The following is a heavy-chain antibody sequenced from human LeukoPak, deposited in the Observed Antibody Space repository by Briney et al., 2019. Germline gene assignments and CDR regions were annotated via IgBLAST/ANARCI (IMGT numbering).Heavy chain of an antibody. V-gene: IGHV3-9*01. CDR2: ISWNSGSI. J-gene: IGHJ4*02. D-gene: IGHD5-18*01. CDR1: GFTFDDDA. Sequence: PGGSLRLSCAASGFTFDDDAMHWVRQAPGMGLEWVSGISWNSGSIGYADSVRGRFTISRDNAKNSLYLQMNSLRPEDTALYYCAKLSGYSYGYLDYWGQGTLVTVSS. CDR3: AKLSGYSYGYLDY.